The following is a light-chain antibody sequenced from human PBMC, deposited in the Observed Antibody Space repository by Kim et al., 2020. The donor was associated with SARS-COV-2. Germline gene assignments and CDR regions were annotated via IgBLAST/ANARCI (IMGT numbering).Light chain of an antibody. CDR3: LQYYSNSLT. CDR2: GAS. V-gene: IGKV1-39*01. CDR1: QAISLF. Sequence: DIQMTQSPLSLSASVGDRVTITCRASQAISLFLDWYQQEPGKAPNLLISGASSLQSGVPSRFSGSGSGTDFALTITSLQPEDFATYYCLQYYSNSLTFGGGTKVDIK. J-gene: IGKJ4*02.